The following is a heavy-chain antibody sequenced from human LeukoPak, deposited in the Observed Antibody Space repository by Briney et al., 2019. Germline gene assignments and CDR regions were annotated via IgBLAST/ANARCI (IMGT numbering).Heavy chain of an antibody. J-gene: IGHJ4*02. CDR3: ARHRSSSRGGSGFSQGQFDY. Sequence: SETLSLTCTVSGGSISSSGYYWGWIRQPPGKGLEWIGRIYYGGNTYYNPSIKSRLTISVDTSKDLFSLKLSSVTAADTALYYCARHRSSSRGGSGFSQGQFDYWGQGTLVTVSS. V-gene: IGHV4-39*01. CDR2: IYYGGNT. D-gene: IGHD3-22*01. CDR1: GGSISSSGYY.